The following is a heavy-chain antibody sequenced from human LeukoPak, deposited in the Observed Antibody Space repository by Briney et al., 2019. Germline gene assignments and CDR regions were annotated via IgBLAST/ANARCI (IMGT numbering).Heavy chain of an antibody. V-gene: IGHV3-30-3*01. CDR3: ARDSGGYSYGHPPGY. CDR1: GFTFSSYA. CDR2: ISYDGSNK. Sequence: QTGGSLRLSCAASGFTFSSYAMHWVRQAPGKGLEWVAVISYDGSNKYYADSVKGRFTISRDNSKNTLYLQMNSLRAEDTAVYYCARDSGGYSYGHPPGYWGQGTLVTVSS. D-gene: IGHD5-18*01. J-gene: IGHJ4*02.